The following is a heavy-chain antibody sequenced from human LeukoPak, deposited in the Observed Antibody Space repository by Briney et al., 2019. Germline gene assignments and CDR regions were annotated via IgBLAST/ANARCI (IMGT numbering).Heavy chain of an antibody. V-gene: IGHV4-31*03. J-gene: IGHJ4*02. CDR3: ARDLGVLGKIDQ. Sequence: PSQTLSLPRTVSGGPFSSGGYHWSWIPQHPGKGLEWIGYIFYSGTTYYNPSLKSRVIISVDASKNQFSLGLSSVTAADTGVYYCARDLGVLGKIDQWGQGTLVTVSS. CDR1: GGPFSSGGYH. D-gene: IGHD7-27*01. CDR2: IFYSGTT.